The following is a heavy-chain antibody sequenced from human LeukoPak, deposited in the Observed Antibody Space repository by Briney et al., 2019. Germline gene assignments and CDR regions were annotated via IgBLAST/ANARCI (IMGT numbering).Heavy chain of an antibody. CDR1: GGTFSSYA. CDR3: AKGYSGSYSAFDY. D-gene: IGHD1-26*01. CDR2: IIPIFGTA. J-gene: IGHJ4*02. V-gene: IGHV1-69*05. Sequence: ASVKVSCKASGGTFSSYAISWVRQAPGQGLEWMGRIIPIFGTADYAQKFQGRVTITTDESTSTAYMELSSLRSEDTAVYYCAKGYSGSYSAFDYWGQGTLVTVSS.